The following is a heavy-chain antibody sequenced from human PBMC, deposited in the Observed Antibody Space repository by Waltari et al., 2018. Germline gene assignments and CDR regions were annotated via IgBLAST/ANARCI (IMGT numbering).Heavy chain of an antibody. D-gene: IGHD6-13*01. J-gene: IGHJ4*02. CDR3: ALAAGTGYDFDY. V-gene: IGHV1-69*12. Sequence: QVQLVQSGAEVKKPGSSVKVSCKASGGTFSSYAISWVRQAPGQGLEWMGGFNPICDKSTYAQKFQGRVTITADDATSTAYMALSSLRSEDTAVYYCALAAGTGYDFDYWGQGTLVTVSS. CDR1: GGTFSSYA. CDR2: FNPICDKS.